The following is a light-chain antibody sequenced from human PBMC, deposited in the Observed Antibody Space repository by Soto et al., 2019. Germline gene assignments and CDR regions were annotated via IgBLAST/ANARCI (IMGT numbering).Light chain of an antibody. CDR1: RSDVGGYNF. CDR2: DVT. V-gene: IGLV2-14*03. Sequence: QSVLTQPASVSGSPGQSITISCTGTRSDVGGYNFVSWYQQHPGKVPKLLIYDVTHRPSGVSNRFSGSKSANTASLTISGLQAEDEAGYYCSSYTSTNTLVFGGGTKLTVL. CDR3: SSYTSTNTLV. J-gene: IGLJ2*01.